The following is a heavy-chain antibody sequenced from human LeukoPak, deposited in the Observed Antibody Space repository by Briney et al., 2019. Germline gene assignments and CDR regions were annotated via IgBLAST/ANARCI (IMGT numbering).Heavy chain of an antibody. Sequence: GGSLRLSCAASGFTFSSYWMSWVRQAPGKGLEWVANIKQDGSEKYYVDSVKGRFTISRDNAKNSLYLQMNSLRAEDTAVYYCAREIIVGATQTYYYYCGMDVWGQGTTVTVSS. CDR1: GFTFSSYW. D-gene: IGHD1-26*01. J-gene: IGHJ6*02. CDR3: AREIIVGATQTYYYYCGMDV. V-gene: IGHV3-7*01. CDR2: IKQDGSEK.